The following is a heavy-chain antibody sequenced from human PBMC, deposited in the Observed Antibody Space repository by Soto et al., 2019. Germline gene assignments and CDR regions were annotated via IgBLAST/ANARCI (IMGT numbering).Heavy chain of an antibody. D-gene: IGHD4-17*01. CDR1: GFTFSFYG. Sequence: QVHLVESGGGVVQPGRSLRLSCAGSGFTFSFYGIHWVRQAPGKGLEWVATISYDGRNKYYADPVKGRFTISKDNSKKIXXLQMNSLRVEDTAVYYCVKDGLRWGDNGGKSLPDYWGQGTLVTVSS. CDR3: VKDGLRWGDNGGKSLPDY. V-gene: IGHV3-30*18. CDR2: ISYDGRNK. J-gene: IGHJ4*02.